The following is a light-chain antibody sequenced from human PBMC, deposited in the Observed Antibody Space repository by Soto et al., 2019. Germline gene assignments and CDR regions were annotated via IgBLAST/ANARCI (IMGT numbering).Light chain of an antibody. CDR3: QQYGSSPGWT. CDR1: QSVSNSY. V-gene: IGKV3-20*01. J-gene: IGKJ1*01. Sequence: EIVLTQSPGTLSLSPGERDTLSCRASQSVSNSYLAWYQQKPGQAPRLLIYGASSRATGIPDRFSGSGSGTDFTLTISRLEPEDFAVYYCQQYGSSPGWTFGQGTKVDI. CDR2: GAS.